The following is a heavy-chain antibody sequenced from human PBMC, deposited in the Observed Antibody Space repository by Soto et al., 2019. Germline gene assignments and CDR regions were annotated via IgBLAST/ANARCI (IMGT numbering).Heavy chain of an antibody. D-gene: IGHD3-22*01. V-gene: IGHV3-21*01. J-gene: IGHJ1*01. CDR2: ISSSSSYI. Sequence: EVQLVESGGGLVKPGGSLRLSCAASGFTFSSYSMNWVRQAPGKGLEWVSSISSSSSYIYYADSVKGRFTISRDNAKNSLYLQMNSLRAEDTAVYYCARDERDSSGYYRYFQHWGQGTLVTVSS. CDR1: GFTFSSYS. CDR3: ARDERDSSGYYRYFQH.